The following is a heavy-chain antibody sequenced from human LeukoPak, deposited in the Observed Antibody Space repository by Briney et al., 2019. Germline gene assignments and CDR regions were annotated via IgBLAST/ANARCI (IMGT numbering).Heavy chain of an antibody. CDR3: ARTVGATSYYYMDV. CDR1: AYTFTIYY. J-gene: IGHJ6*03. CDR2: INPSGGST. D-gene: IGHD1-26*01. Sequence: ASVTVSFTSSAYTFTIYYMHWVRQAPGQGLEWMGIINPSGGSTSYAQKFQGRVTITRDTSTSTVYMELSSLRSEDTAVYYCARTVGATSYYYMDVWGKGTTVTVSS. V-gene: IGHV1-46*01.